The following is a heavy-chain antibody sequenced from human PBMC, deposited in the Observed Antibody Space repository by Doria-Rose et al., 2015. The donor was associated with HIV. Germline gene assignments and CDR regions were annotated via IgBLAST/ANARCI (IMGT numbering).Heavy chain of an antibody. CDR3: ARIKSSRWYHKYYFDF. Sequence: QITLKESGPVLVKPTETLTLTCTVSGVSLSSPGMGVSWIRQPPGKALEWLANIYSDDERSYKTSLKSRLTISSVTSKSQVVLTMTDMDPVDTATYYCARIKSSRWYHKYYFDFWGQGTLVTVSA. CDR1: GVSLSSPGMG. D-gene: IGHD6-13*01. CDR2: IYSDDER. V-gene: IGHV2-26*01. J-gene: IGHJ4*02.